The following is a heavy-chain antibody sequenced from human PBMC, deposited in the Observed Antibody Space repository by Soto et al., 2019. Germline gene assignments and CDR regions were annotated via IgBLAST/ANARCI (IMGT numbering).Heavy chain of an antibody. CDR3: ARERTGDPTFFDY. Sequence: WETLSLTCAVSGGSVRSGSYYWSWIRQPPGKGLEWIGFIYHSGSTNYNPSLKSRVTISVDTSKNQFSLNLLSLTAADTAVYYCARERTGDPTFFDYWGQGALVTVS. J-gene: IGHJ4*02. V-gene: IGHV4-61*01. D-gene: IGHD1-1*01. CDR2: IYHSGST. CDR1: GGSVRSGSYY.